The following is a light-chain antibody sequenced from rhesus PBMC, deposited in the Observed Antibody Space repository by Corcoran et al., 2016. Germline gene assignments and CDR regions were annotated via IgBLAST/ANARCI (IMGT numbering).Light chain of an antibody. CDR1: QGISSY. CDR2: AAS. V-gene: IGKV1-28*01. Sequence: DIQMTQSPSSPSASVGDTVTITCRASQGISSYLNWFQQKPGKAPNLLIYAASSLESGVPSRFSGSGSGTECTLTLSSLQPEDFAAYYCLQHNSYPYSFGQGTKVEIE. J-gene: IGKJ2*01. CDR3: LQHNSYPYS.